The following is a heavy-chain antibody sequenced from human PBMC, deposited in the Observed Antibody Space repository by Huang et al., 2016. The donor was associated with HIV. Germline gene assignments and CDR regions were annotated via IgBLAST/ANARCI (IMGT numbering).Heavy chain of an antibody. Sequence: EVQLVESGGGLVQHGGSLRLSCAVSGFTFSSYWMHWVRQAPGKGLLWDSHINSAGSSSGSADSVKGRFTISGDNAKNTLYLQMNSLRAEDTAVYYCVRDPRIQSWLNYFDYWGQGTLVSVSS. CDR1: GFTFSSYW. J-gene: IGHJ4*02. CDR3: VRDPRIQSWLNYFDY. CDR2: INSAGSSS. D-gene: IGHD3-22*01. V-gene: IGHV3-74*01.